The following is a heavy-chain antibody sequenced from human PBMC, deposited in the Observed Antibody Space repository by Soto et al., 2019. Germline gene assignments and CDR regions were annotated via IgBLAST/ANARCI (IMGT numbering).Heavy chain of an antibody. Sequence: ASVKVSCKASGYTFTSYYMHWVRQAPGQGLEWMGIINPSGGSTSYAQKFQGRVTMTRDTSTSTAYMELRSLRSDDTAVYYCARYRADTAMVMVEPWGQGTLVTVPS. V-gene: IGHV1-46*01. CDR2: INPSGGST. D-gene: IGHD5-18*01. CDR1: GYTFTSYY. J-gene: IGHJ5*02. CDR3: ARYRADTAMVMVEP.